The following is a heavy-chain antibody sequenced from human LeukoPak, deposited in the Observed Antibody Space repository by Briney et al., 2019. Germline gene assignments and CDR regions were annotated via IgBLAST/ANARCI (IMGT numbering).Heavy chain of an antibody. J-gene: IGHJ4*02. V-gene: IGHV4-34*01. CDR3: ARRRGRARFDY. CDR2: INHSGST. Sequence: SSETLSLTCAVYGGSFSGYYWSWIRQPPGKGLEWIGEINHSGSTNYNPSLKSRVAISVDTSKNQFSLKLSSVTAADTAVYYCARRRGRARFDYWGQGTLVTVSS. D-gene: IGHD3-10*01. CDR1: GGSFSGYY.